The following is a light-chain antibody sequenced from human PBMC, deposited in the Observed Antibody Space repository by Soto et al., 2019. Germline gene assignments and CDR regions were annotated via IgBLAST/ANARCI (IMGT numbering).Light chain of an antibody. CDR3: QHRVLT. CDR1: QSVSSN. V-gene: IGKV3-15*01. CDR2: GAS. Sequence: EIVMTQSPATLSVSPGERATLSCRASQSVSSNLAWYQQKPGQAPRRLIYGASTRATGIPARFSGSGSGTEFTLTISSLQSEDFAVYYCQHRVLTFGGGTKVEIK. J-gene: IGKJ4*01.